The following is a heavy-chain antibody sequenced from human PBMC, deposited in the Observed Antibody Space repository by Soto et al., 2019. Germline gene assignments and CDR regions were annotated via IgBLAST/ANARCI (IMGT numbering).Heavy chain of an antibody. CDR1: GFTLSDHY. D-gene: IGHD1-26*01. CDR3: TTPRGTGSDSAFDV. V-gene: IGHV3-72*01. J-gene: IGHJ3*01. CDR2: TGNRANNYPT. Sequence: VQLVESGGGLVQPGGSLRLSCAVSGFTLSDHYMDWVRQAPGKGLEWIGRTGNRANNYPTEYAASVAGRFTVSRDDSKSSVYLQMDRLRTDDTAVYFCTTPRGTGSDSAFDVWGQGTTVTVSS.